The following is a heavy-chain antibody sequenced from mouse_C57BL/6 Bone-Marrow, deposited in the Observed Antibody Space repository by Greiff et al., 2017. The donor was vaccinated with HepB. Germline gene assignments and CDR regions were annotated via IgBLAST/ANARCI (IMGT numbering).Heavy chain of an antibody. CDR2: IHPNSGST. J-gene: IGHJ2*01. CDR1: GYTFTSYW. CDR3: AREAAYYYGADY. Sequence: QVQLKESGAELVKPGASVKLSCKASGYTFTSYWMHWVKQRPGQGLEWIGMIHPNSGSTNYNEKFKSKATLTVDKSSSTAYMQLSSLTSEDSAVYYCAREAAYYYGADYWGQGTTLTVSS. D-gene: IGHD1-1*01. V-gene: IGHV1-64*01.